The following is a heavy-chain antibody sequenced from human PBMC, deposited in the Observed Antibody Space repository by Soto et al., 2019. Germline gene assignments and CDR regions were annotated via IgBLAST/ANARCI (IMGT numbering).Heavy chain of an antibody. V-gene: IGHV3-30*18. CDR3: AKDRSTVFGVVTYYSDY. Sequence: QVQLVESGGGVVQPGRSLRLSCAASGFTFSTSAMHWVRQTPDKGLEWVAFLSYDGSHNYYADSVKGRFTISRDNSKNTLYLQMNSLRVEDTAVYYCAKDRSTVFGVVTYYSDYWGQGTLVTVSS. D-gene: IGHD3-3*01. CDR1: GFTFSTSA. CDR2: LSYDGSHN. J-gene: IGHJ4*02.